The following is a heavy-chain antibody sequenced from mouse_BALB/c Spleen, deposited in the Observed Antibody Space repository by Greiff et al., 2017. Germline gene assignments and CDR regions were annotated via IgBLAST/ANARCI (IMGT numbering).Heavy chain of an antibody. CDR3: TRDGGGGWYYAMDY. V-gene: IGHV5-6-4*01. D-gene: IGHD2-3*01. CDR2: ISSGGSYT. CDR1: GFTFSSYT. J-gene: IGHJ4*01. Sequence: DVKLVESGGGLVKPGGSLKLSCAASGFTFSSYTMSWVRQTPEKRLEWVATISSGGSYTYYPDSVKGRFTISRDNAKNTLYLQMSSLKSEDTAMYYCTRDGGGGWYYAMDYWGQGTSVTVSS.